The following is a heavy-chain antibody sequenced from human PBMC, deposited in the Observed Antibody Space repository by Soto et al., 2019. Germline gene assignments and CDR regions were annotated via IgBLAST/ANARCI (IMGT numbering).Heavy chain of an antibody. CDR3: ANHLGPYYDFWSGLINSYYYYGMDV. J-gene: IGHJ6*02. CDR2: ISGSGGST. CDR1: GFTFSSYA. V-gene: IGHV3-23*01. Sequence: PGGSLRLSCAASGFTFSSYAMSWVRQAPGKGLEWVSAISGSGGSTYYADSVKGRFTISRDNSKNTLYLQMNSLRAEDTAVYYCANHLGPYYDFWSGLINSYYYYGMDVWGQGTTVTVSS. D-gene: IGHD3-3*01.